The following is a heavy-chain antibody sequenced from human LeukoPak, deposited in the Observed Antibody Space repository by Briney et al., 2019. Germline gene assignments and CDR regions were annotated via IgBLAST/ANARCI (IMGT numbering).Heavy chain of an antibody. Sequence: PGGSLRLSCAVSGFTFSSYWMSWVRQAPGKGLEWVASINQDGSEKYYVDSVRGRFTISRDNAKNSLYLQMNSLRAEDTAVYYCGRDSLGGDYWGQGTLVTVSS. D-gene: IGHD3-16*01. CDR1: GFTFSSYW. J-gene: IGHJ4*02. CDR2: INQDGSEK. V-gene: IGHV3-7*01. CDR3: GRDSLGGDY.